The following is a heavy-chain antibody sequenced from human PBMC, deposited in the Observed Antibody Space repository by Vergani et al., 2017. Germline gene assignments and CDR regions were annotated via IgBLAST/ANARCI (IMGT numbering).Heavy chain of an antibody. Sequence: QVQLVQSGAEVKKPGSSVKVSCKASGGTFSSYAISWVRQAPGQGLEWMGWISAYNGNTNYAQKLQGRVTMTTDTSTSTAYMELRSLRSDDTAVYYCARNPDFWSASRNLEFDYWGQGTLVTVSS. J-gene: IGHJ4*02. CDR2: ISAYNGNT. D-gene: IGHD3-3*01. CDR3: ARNPDFWSASRNLEFDY. V-gene: IGHV1-18*01. CDR1: GGTFSSYA.